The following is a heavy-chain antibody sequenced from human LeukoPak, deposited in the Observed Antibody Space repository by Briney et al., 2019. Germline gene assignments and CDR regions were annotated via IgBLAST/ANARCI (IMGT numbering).Heavy chain of an antibody. CDR1: GGSISSGSYY. CDR3: ARTLLPATRGALDI. V-gene: IGHV4-61*02. Sequence: KTSETLSLTCTVSGGSISSGSYYWSWIRQPAGKGLEWIGRINTSGRTNYNPSLESRVTISVDTSKNQFSLNLSSVTAADTAVYYCARTLLPATRGALDIWGQGTMVTVSS. D-gene: IGHD2-2*01. J-gene: IGHJ3*02. CDR2: INTSGRT.